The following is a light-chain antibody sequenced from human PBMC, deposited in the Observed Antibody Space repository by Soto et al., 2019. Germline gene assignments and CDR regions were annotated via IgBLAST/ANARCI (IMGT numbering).Light chain of an antibody. CDR3: QQYGSSPLT. CDR2: GAS. V-gene: IGKV3-20*01. CDR1: QSVTGY. Sequence: EIVLTQSPGTLSLSPGEKATLSCRASQSVTGYLAWYQQKPGQAPRLLIFGASGRATGIPDRFSGSGSGTDFTLTISRLEPEDFAVYYCQQYGSSPLTFGGGTKVDIK. J-gene: IGKJ4*01.